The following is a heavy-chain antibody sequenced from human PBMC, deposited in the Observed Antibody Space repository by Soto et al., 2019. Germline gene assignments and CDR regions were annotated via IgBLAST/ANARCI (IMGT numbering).Heavy chain of an antibody. CDR1: GGSVNGYY. Sequence: PSETLSLTCAVYGGSVNGYYWNWIRQPPGKGPEWIGEINHTGGTHYNPSLKSRVTMSVDTSKNQFSLRLSSVTAADTAIYYCATRITVFGLLIPPFDPWGQGTQVTVPS. D-gene: IGHD3-3*01. CDR3: ATRITVFGLLIPPFDP. J-gene: IGHJ5*02. CDR2: INHTGGT. V-gene: IGHV4-34*01.